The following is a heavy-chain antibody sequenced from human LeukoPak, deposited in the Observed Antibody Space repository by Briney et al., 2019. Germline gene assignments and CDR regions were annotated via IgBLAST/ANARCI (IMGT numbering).Heavy chain of an antibody. V-gene: IGHV4-39*07. CDR2: IYFSGST. Sequence: SETLSLTCTVSGDSISSSSYYWGWIRQPPGKGLEWIGSIYFSGSTYYNPSLKSRVTISVDTSKNQFSLKLSSVTAADTAVYYCATPDCSSTSCYRYYFDYWGQGTLVTVSS. J-gene: IGHJ4*02. D-gene: IGHD2-2*02. CDR3: ATPDCSSTSCYRYYFDY. CDR1: GDSISSSSYY.